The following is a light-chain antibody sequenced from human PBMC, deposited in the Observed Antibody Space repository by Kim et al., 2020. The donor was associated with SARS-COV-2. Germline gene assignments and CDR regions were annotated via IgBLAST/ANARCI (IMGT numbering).Light chain of an antibody. CDR1: SSDVGSYKL. J-gene: IGLJ1*01. CDR3: CSYAGFSTFV. CDR2: EVS. Sequence: QSALTQPASVSGSPGQSITISCTGTSSDVGSYKLVSWYQQHPGKAPKLMIYEVSKWPSGVSNRFSGSKSGNTASLTISGLQAEDEADYYCCSYAGFSTFVFGTATKVAVL. V-gene: IGLV2-23*02.